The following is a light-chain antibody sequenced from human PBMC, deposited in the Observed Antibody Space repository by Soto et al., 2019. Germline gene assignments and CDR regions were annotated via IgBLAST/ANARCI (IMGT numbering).Light chain of an antibody. CDR3: QHRSNWPLT. Sequence: EIVLTQSPATLSLSPGEGATLSCRASQSVSSYLDWYQQKPGQAPRRLIFDASNRATGILARFSGSGSGTDFTLTISSLEPEDFAVYYCQHRSNWPLTFGGGTKVEIK. J-gene: IGKJ4*01. CDR1: QSVSSY. V-gene: IGKV3-11*01. CDR2: DAS.